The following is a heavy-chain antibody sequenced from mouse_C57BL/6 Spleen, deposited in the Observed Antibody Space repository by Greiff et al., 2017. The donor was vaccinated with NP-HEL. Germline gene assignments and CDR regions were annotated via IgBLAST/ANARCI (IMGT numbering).Heavy chain of an antibody. CDR3: ARGGNLLLDY. Sequence: VQLQQPGAELVRPGSSVKLSCKASGYTFTSYWMDWVKQRPGQGLEWIGNIYPSDSETHYNQKFKDKATLTVDKSSSTAYMQLSSLTSEDSAVYYCARGGNLLLDYWGQGTTRIVSS. CDR1: GYTFTSYW. V-gene: IGHV1-61*01. CDR2: IYPSDSET. D-gene: IGHD1-1*01. J-gene: IGHJ2*01.